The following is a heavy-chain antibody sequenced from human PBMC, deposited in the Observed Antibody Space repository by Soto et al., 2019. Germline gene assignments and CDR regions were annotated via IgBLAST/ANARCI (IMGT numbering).Heavy chain of an antibody. D-gene: IGHD6-19*01. V-gene: IGHV4-38-2*01. CDR1: GYSIRSGYY. CDR2: IYHSGST. CDR3: ARAEGIAVAGTD. J-gene: IGHJ4*02. Sequence: SETLSLTCAVSGYSIRSGYYWGWIRQPPGKGLEWTGSIYHSGSTYYNPSLRSRVTISVDTSKNQFSLKLSSVTAADTAVYYCARAEGIAVAGTDWGQGTLVTVSS.